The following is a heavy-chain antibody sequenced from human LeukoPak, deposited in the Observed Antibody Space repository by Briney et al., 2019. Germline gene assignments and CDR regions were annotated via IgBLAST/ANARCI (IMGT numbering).Heavy chain of an antibody. Sequence: PGGSLRLSCAASGFTFDDYAMHWVRQAPGKGLEWVCLISGDGGGTFYADSVKGRFTITRDNSKKSLYLQMNSLRTEDTAFYYCAKARGYSDFWGQGTLVTVSS. D-gene: IGHD5-12*01. J-gene: IGHJ4*02. CDR3: AKARGYSDF. CDR1: GFTFDDYA. CDR2: ISGDGGGT. V-gene: IGHV3-43*02.